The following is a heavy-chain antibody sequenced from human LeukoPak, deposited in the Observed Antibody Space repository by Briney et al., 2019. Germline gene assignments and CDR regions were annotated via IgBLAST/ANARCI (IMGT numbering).Heavy chain of an antibody. CDR2: ISSSSSYI. J-gene: IGHJ4*02. CDR3: STTPYYDSGGYYYSY. CDR1: GFTFSSYS. D-gene: IGHD3-22*01. Sequence: GGSLRLSCAASGFTFSSYSMNWVRQAPGKGLEWVSSISSSSSYIYYADSVKGRLTISRDNAKNSLYLQMNSLRAEDTAVYYCSTTPYYDSGGYYYSYWGQGTLVTVSS. V-gene: IGHV3-21*01.